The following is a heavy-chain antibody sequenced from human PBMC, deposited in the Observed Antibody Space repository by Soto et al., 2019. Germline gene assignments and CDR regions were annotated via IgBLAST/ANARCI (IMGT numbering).Heavy chain of an antibody. V-gene: IGHV5-51*01. Sequence: ESLKISCTGSGYAFTSYWIAWVRQMPGKGLEWMGIIYPGDSDTRYSPSFQGQVTISADKSITTAYLQWSSLKASDTAMYYCARGYCTTTICDPWFDPWGQGTLVTSPQ. CDR2: IYPGDSDT. D-gene: IGHD2-2*01. CDR3: ARGYCTTTICDPWFDP. CDR1: GYAFTSYW. J-gene: IGHJ5*02.